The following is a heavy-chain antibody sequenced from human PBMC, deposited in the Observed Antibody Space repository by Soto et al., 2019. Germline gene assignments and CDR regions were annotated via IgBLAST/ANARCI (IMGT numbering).Heavy chain of an antibody. J-gene: IGHJ4*02. CDR1: GFTFSIYW. CDR3: ARREATDGVLDF. D-gene: IGHD1-26*01. Sequence: GGSLRLSCAASGFTFSIYWMHWVRQAPGRGLVWVSRINGDGSATSYADSVKGRFTISRDNAKNTLHLQMNSLRAEDTALYYCARREATDGVLDFWGQGTLVTVSS. CDR2: INGDGSAT. V-gene: IGHV3-74*01.